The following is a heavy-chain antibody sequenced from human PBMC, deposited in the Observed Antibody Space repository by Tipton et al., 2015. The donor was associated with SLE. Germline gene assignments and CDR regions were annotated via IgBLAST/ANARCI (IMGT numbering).Heavy chain of an antibody. CDR3: ARTSYYDDSDYGRFDF. CDR2: INHSGST. Sequence: LRLSCAVFGGSFSGYYWSWVRQSPGKGLEWIGEINHSGSTNCNPSLKTRVTISVDTSKNQFSLNLSSVTAADTAVYYCARTSYYDDSDYGRFDFWGQGTLVTVSS. CDR1: GGSFSGYY. D-gene: IGHD3-22*01. V-gene: IGHV4-34*01. J-gene: IGHJ4*02.